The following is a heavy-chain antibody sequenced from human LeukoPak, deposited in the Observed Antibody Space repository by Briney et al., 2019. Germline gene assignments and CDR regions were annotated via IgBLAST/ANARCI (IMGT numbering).Heavy chain of an antibody. D-gene: IGHD3-9*01. J-gene: IGHJ4*02. CDR1: GFTFSDYA. V-gene: IGHV3-30*01. CDR3: ARDGGDKTAYFGDQFDY. CDR2: ISDDGIKR. Sequence: PGGSLRLSCAASGFTFSDYAMHWVRQAPGKGLEWVAIISDDGIKRYYADSKKGRFTISRDNSKNTLYLQVNDLRPEDTAVYYCARDGGDKTAYFGDQFDYWGQGSLVTVSS.